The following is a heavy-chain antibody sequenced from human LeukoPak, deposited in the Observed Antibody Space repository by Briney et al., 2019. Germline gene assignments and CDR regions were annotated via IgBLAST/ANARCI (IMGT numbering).Heavy chain of an antibody. D-gene: IGHD5-24*01. J-gene: IGHJ4*02. CDR1: GFTFSSYA. CDR3: ARESGDGYNAIDY. Sequence: GGSLRLSCAASGFTFSSYAMHWVRQAPGKGLEWVAVISYDRSNKYYADSVKGRFTISRDNSKNTLYLQMNSLRAEDTAVYYCARESGDGYNAIDYWGQGTLVTVSS. V-gene: IGHV3-30*01. CDR2: ISYDRSNK.